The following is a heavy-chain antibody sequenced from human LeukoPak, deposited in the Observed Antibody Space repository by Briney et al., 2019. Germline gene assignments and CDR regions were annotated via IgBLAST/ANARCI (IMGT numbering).Heavy chain of an antibody. CDR2: INHSGST. CDR1: GGSFSGYY. V-gene: IGHV4-34*01. J-gene: IGHJ6*03. CDR3: ARAGYYGRYYYYYYMDV. D-gene: IGHD2/OR15-2a*01. Sequence: SETLSLTCAVYGGSFSGYYWSWIRQPPGKGLEWIGEINHSGSTNYNPSLKSRVTISVDTSKNQFSLKLSSVTAADTAVYYCARAGYYGRYYYYYYMDVRGKGTTVTVSS.